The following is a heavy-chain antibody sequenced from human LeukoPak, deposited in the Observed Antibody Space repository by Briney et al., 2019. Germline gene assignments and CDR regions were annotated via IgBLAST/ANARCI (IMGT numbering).Heavy chain of an antibody. CDR3: TRGFGSGSSVPFEY. CDR2: IESDGSSA. CDR1: GFTFSNYW. Sequence: PGGSLRLPCAVSGFTFSNYWMHWVRQAPGKGLVWVSRIESDGSSADYADSVKGRFTIPRDNAKNTLYLQMNDLRAEDTAVYYCTRGFGSGSSVPFEYWGQGTLVTVSS. J-gene: IGHJ4*02. V-gene: IGHV3-74*01. D-gene: IGHD3-10*01.